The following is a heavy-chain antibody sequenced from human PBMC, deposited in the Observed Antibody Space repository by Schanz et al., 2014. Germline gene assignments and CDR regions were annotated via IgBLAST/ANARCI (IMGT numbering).Heavy chain of an antibody. D-gene: IGHD5-12*01. J-gene: IGHJ4*02. CDR3: ARDFHGYGPHLDY. Sequence: VQLLESGGGVVQPGRSLRLSCVASGFTFSSYDVFWVRQAPGKGLEWVAILWHDGSKKYYADSVKGRFTVSRDNSKNTLYLQLNSLRAEDTAAYYCARDFHGYGPHLDYWGQGSLVTVSS. CDR1: GFTFSSYD. CDR2: LWHDGSKK. V-gene: IGHV3-33*01.